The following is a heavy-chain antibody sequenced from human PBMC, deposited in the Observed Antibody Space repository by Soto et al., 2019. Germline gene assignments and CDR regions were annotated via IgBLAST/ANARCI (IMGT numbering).Heavy chain of an antibody. CDR3: ARSRLTAGSWFDP. CDR1: GFTFSSYG. CDR2: IWYDGSNK. V-gene: IGHV3-33*01. D-gene: IGHD6-13*01. Sequence: GGSLRLSYAASGFTFSSYGMHWVRQAPGKGLEWVAVIWYDGSNKYYADSVKGRFTISRDNSKNTLYLQMNSLRAEDTAVYYCARSRLTAGSWFDPWGQGTLVTVSS. J-gene: IGHJ5*02.